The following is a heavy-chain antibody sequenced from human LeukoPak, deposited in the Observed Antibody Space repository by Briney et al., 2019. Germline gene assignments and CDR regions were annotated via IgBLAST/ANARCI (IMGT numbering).Heavy chain of an antibody. Sequence: SETLSLTCTVSGGSISSYYWSWIRQPPGKGLEWIGYIYHSGSTNYNPSLKSRVTISVDTSKNQFSLKLSSVTAADTAVYYCARGSSWYGMDVWGKGNTVTVSS. V-gene: IGHV4-4*09. CDR3: ARGSSWYGMDV. J-gene: IGHJ6*04. CDR2: IYHSGST. CDR1: GGSISSYY. D-gene: IGHD6-13*01.